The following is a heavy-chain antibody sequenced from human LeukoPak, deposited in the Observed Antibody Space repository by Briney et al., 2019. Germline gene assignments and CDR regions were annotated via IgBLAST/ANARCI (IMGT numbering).Heavy chain of an antibody. Sequence: SETLSLTCTVSGSSVSSSYYWGWIRQPPGKGLEWIGSICSGGNICSNPSLESRVTISVDSSRSHFFLQLTSVTAADTAVYFCARDGPWKSDYWGQGTLVTVSA. CDR1: GSSVSSSYY. CDR2: ICSGGNI. D-gene: IGHD1-1*01. J-gene: IGHJ4*02. V-gene: IGHV4-39*02. CDR3: ARDGPWKSDY.